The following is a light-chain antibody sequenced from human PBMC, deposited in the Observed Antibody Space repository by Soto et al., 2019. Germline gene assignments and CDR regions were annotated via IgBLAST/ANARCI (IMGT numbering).Light chain of an antibody. Sequence: EIVLTQSPATLSVSPGERLTLSCRASQSVDISLAWYQQKPGQAPRLIIYGAYTRATDMPGTFSGRGSGTEFTLTITSMRPEDFGAYYCQQYRSWPRTFGQGNKVDIK. CDR1: QSVDIS. CDR2: GAY. J-gene: IGKJ1*01. CDR3: QQYRSWPRT. V-gene: IGKV3-15*01.